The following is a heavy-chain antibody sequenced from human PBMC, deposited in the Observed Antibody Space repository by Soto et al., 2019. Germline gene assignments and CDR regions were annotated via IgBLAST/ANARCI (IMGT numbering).Heavy chain of an antibody. Sequence: SETLSLTCTVSGGSISSYYWSWIRQPPGKGLEWIGYIYYSGSTNYNPSLKSRVTISVDTSKNQFSLKLSSVTAADTAVYYCARSASDGSYDYIWGSYRHPEYYYNYYMDVWGKGTTVTVSS. J-gene: IGHJ6*03. CDR2: IYYSGST. CDR3: ARSASDGSYDYIWGSYRHPEYYYNYYMDV. CDR1: GGSISSYY. D-gene: IGHD3-16*02. V-gene: IGHV4-59*01.